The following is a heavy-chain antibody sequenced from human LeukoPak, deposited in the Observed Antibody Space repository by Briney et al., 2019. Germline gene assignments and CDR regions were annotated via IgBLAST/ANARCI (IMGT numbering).Heavy chain of an antibody. CDR2: IYSGGTT. CDR3: ASGPTYDYVRVILY. Sequence: GGSLRLSCAASGFTFSSYAMSWVRQPPGKGLEWVSVIYSGGTTYYRDSVKGRFTISRDTSKNTVYLQMDSLRPEDTAVYYCASGPTYDYVRVILYWGQGTLVTVSS. J-gene: IGHJ4*02. D-gene: IGHD3-16*01. V-gene: IGHV3-23*05. CDR1: GFTFSSYA.